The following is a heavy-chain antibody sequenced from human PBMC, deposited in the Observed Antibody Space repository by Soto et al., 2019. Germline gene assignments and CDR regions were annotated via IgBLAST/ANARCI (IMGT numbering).Heavy chain of an antibody. V-gene: IGHV3-53*01. CDR3: ARSRYIGTYAGRFLDY. CDR1: GFTVSSTY. CDR2: LYTGTDT. D-gene: IGHD1-26*01. J-gene: IGHJ4*02. Sequence: EVQLVESGGGLIQPGGSLRLSCAASGFTVSSTYLTWVRQAPGKGLEWVAILYTGTDTVYADSVKGRFTITRDSSNNTFYLHMNSPRAEETAMYFCARSRYIGTYAGRFLDYWGQGSLVTVSS.